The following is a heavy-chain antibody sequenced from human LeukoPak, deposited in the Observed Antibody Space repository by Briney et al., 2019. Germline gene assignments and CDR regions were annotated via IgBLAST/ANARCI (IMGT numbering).Heavy chain of an antibody. D-gene: IGHD2-15*01. V-gene: IGHV5-51*01. CDR2: IYPGDSDT. CDR1: GYSVTSYW. J-gene: IGHJ5*02. CDR3: ARCRLGAAPFDP. Sequence: GGSLKISCKGSGYSVTSYWICGGRQMPGKGREGMGIIYPGDSDTRYSPSFQGQVTISADKSITTDYLQCSSMKASATAMYYCARCRLGAAPFDPWGQGTLVTVSS.